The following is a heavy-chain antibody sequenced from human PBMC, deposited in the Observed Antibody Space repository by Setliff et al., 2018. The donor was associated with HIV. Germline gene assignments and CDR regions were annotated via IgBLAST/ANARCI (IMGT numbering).Heavy chain of an antibody. CDR3: ARDRDHDFDH. CDR1: GYTFTNYD. J-gene: IGHJ4*02. Sequence: ASVKVSCKASGYTFTNYDINWVRQAPGQGLEWMGWISTYNGNANYAQKFQGRVTMTEDPSTDTAYMELSGLRSDDTAVYYCARDRDHDFDHWGQGTLVTVSS. CDR2: ISTYNGNA. V-gene: IGHV1-18*01.